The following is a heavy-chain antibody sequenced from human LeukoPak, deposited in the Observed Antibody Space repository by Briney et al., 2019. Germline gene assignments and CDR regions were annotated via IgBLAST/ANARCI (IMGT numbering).Heavy chain of an antibody. CDR1: GGSFSGYY. V-gene: IGHV4-34*01. Sequence: PSETLSLTCAVYGGSFSGYYWSWIRQPPGKGLEWIGEISHSGSTNYNPSLKSRVTISVDTSKNQFSLKLSSVTAADTAVYYCARDLNYGDYPDAFDIWGQGTMVTVSS. D-gene: IGHD4-17*01. CDR3: ARDLNYGDYPDAFDI. J-gene: IGHJ3*02. CDR2: ISHSGST.